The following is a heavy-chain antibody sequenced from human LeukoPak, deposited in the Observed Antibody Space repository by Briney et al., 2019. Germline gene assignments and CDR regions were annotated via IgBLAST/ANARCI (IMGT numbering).Heavy chain of an antibody. D-gene: IGHD3-9*01. V-gene: IGHV4-39*02. CDR1: GGSISTTSYF. CDR3: ARDFEA. J-gene: IGHJ4*02. CDR2: IYYSGTT. Sequence: SETLSLTCTVSGGSISTTSYFWAWIRQPPGEGLEWIGSIYYSGTTYYNSSLKSRVTISVERSKNHFSLNLSSLTAADTAVYYCARDFEAWGQGTLVTVSS.